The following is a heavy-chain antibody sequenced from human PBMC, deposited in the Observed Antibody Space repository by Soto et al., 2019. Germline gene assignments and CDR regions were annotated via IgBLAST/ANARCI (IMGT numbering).Heavy chain of an antibody. Sequence: ASVKVSCKASGYTFTSYYMHWVRQAPGQGLEWMGIINPSGGSTSYAQKFQGRVTMTRDTSTSTVYMELSSLRSEDTAVYYCARDKGWXPGDIVVVPAANNWFDPWGQGTLVTVSS. D-gene: IGHD2-2*01. CDR1: GYTFTSYY. V-gene: IGHV1-46*01. CDR3: ARDKGWXPGDIVVVPAANNWFDP. CDR2: INPSGGST. J-gene: IGHJ5*02.